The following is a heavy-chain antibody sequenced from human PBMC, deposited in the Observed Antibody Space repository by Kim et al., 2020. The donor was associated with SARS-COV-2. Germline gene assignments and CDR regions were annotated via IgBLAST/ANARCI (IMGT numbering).Heavy chain of an antibody. D-gene: IGHD6-19*01. V-gene: IGHV1-69*04. Sequence: SVKVSCKSSGGTFSSYAISWVRQAPGQGLEWMGRIIPILGIANYAQKFQGRVTITADKSTSTAYMELSSLRSEDTAVYYCARDRFIAVAGKNWFDPWGQGTLVTVSS. CDR1: GGTFSSYA. J-gene: IGHJ5*02. CDR3: ARDRFIAVAGKNWFDP. CDR2: IIPILGIA.